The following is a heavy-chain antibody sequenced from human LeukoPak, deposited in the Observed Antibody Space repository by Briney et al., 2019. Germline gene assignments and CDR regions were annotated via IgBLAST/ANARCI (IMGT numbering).Heavy chain of an antibody. CDR1: GYTFTSYY. J-gene: IGHJ3*02. V-gene: IGHV1-46*01. CDR3: ARCVGATIWRYEAFDI. Sequence: ASVKVSCKASGYTFTSYYMHWVRQAPGQGLEWMGIINPSGGSTSYAQKFQGRVTMTRDMSTSTVYMELSSLRSEDTAVFYCARCVGATIWRYEAFDIWGQGTMVIVSS. CDR2: INPSGGST. D-gene: IGHD1-26*01.